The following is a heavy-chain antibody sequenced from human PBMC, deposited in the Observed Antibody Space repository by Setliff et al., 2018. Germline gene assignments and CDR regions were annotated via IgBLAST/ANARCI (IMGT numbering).Heavy chain of an antibody. CDR1: GDSFSDYY. J-gene: IGHJ5*02. D-gene: IGHD1-26*01. Sequence: SETLSLTCAVYGDSFSDYYWSWIRQPPGRGLEWIGSVYYSGYTYYNPSLQSRVTISVDMSKNQFSMKLTSVTAADTAVYFCARDNTILGATDHWGQGTLVTVSS. CDR2: VYYSGYT. V-gene: IGHV4-34*01. CDR3: ARDNTILGATDH.